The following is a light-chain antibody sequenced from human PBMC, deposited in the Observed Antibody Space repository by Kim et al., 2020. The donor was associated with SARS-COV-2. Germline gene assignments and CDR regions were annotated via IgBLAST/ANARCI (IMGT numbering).Light chain of an antibody. J-gene: IGLJ2*01. V-gene: IGLV10-54*01. CDR3: SSWDSSLSAWL. CDR2: RTN. Sequence: QTATLTCTGNNNNVGNQGAAWLQQHQGHPPKLLSYRTNNRPSGISEGFSASRSGNTASLTITGLQPEDEADYYCSSWDSSLSAWLFGGGTQLTVL. CDR1: NNNVGNQG.